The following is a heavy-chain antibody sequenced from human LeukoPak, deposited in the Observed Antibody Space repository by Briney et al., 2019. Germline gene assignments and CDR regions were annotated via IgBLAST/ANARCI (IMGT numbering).Heavy chain of an antibody. V-gene: IGHV5-51*01. J-gene: IGHJ5*02. Sequence: GESLKISCKSSEYKFNNYWIGWVRQMPGKGLEWMGIIYPGDSDTRYSPSFQGQVTMSADKSITTAYLQWSSLKASDTAMYYCARRRAAGTYDPWGQGTLVTVSS. CDR1: EYKFNNYW. CDR2: IYPGDSDT. D-gene: IGHD6-13*01. CDR3: ARRRAAGTYDP.